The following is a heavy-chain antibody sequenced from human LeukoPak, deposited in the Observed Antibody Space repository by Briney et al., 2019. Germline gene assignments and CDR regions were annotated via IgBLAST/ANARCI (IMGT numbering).Heavy chain of an antibody. CDR1: GGSISSSHW. Sequence: PSGTLSLTCAVSGGSISSSHWWGWVRPPPGKGLEWIGEIYHSGSTNYRPSLKSRVTISVDKSKNQFSLKLSSVTAADTAVYYCARGLNYYDRNQGYWGQGTLVTVSS. CDR2: IYHSGST. D-gene: IGHD3-22*01. CDR3: ARGLNYYDRNQGY. V-gene: IGHV4-4*02. J-gene: IGHJ4*02.